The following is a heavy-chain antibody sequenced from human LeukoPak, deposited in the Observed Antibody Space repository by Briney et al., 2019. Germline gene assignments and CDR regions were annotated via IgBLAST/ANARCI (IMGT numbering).Heavy chain of an antibody. CDR2: IKKDGSEK. Sequence: GGSLRLSCAASGFTFSSYWMSWVRQAPGKGLEWVANIKKDGSEKYYVDSVKGRFTISRDNAKTSLYLQMNSLRAEDPAVYYCARHLSGVTGYTYGRGIDYWGQGSLVTVSS. V-gene: IGHV3-7*01. CDR1: GFTFSSYW. J-gene: IGHJ4*02. D-gene: IGHD5-18*01. CDR3: ARHLSGVTGYTYGRGIDY.